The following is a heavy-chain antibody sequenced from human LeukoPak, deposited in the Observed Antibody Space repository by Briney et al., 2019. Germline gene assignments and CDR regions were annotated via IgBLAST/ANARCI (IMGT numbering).Heavy chain of an antibody. J-gene: IGHJ4*02. D-gene: IGHD3-22*01. CDR3: ARLDYYDSSGFVY. CDR2: IYYSGST. Sequence: PSETLSLTCTVSGGSISSYYWSWIRQPPGKGLEWIGYIYYSGSTNYNPSLKSRVTISVDTSKNQFSLKLSSVTAADTAVYYCARLDYYDSSGFVYWGQGTLVTVSS. CDR1: GGSISSYY. V-gene: IGHV4-59*12.